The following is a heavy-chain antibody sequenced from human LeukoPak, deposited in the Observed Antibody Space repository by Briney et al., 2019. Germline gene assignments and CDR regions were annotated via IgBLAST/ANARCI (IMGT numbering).Heavy chain of an antibody. Sequence: GGSLRLSCAASGFTFSSYSMNWVRQAPGKGLEWVSCISSSSSTIYYADSVKGRFTISRDNAKNSLYLQMNSLRAEDTAVYYCARDRYDILTGYVRFDYWGQGTLVTVSS. J-gene: IGHJ4*02. CDR3: ARDRYDILTGYVRFDY. V-gene: IGHV3-48*01. CDR2: ISSSSSTI. D-gene: IGHD3-9*01. CDR1: GFTFSSYS.